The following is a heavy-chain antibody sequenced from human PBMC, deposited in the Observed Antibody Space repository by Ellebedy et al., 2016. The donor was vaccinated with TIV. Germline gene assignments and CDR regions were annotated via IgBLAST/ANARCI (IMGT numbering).Heavy chain of an antibody. CDR1: GFVFDTYH. CDR2: ITWDGGRT. J-gene: IGHJ4*02. D-gene: IGHD3-22*01. Sequence: GESLKISCVGSGFVFDTYHMHWVRQGPGKGLEWVSAITWDGGRTYYADSVKGRFTISRDNTKNSLYLQMNRLTTEDTALYYCAKADFSGYYVNWGQGTLVTVSS. CDR3: AKADFSGYYVN. V-gene: IGHV3-43*01.